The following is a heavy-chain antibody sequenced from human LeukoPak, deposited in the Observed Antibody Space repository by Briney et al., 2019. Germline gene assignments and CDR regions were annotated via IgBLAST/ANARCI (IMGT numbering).Heavy chain of an antibody. Sequence: GGSLRLSCAASGFTFSNYAMSWVRRAPGKGLEWVSVSLISGGGGATYYADSVKGRFTISRDDSKNTLFLQMNNLRVEDTAVYFCAKHRSGIATSGSNYWGQGTLVSVSS. CDR2: ISGGGGAT. CDR3: AKHRSGIATSGSNY. V-gene: IGHV3-23*01. CDR1: GFTFSNYA. D-gene: IGHD1-14*01. J-gene: IGHJ4*02.